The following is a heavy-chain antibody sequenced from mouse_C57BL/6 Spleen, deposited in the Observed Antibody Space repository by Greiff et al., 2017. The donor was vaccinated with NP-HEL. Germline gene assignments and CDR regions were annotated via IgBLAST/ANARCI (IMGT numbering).Heavy chain of an antibody. CDR1: GYTFTSYW. CDR3: ARSSSSGLDY. CDR2: IDPSDSET. D-gene: IGHD3-2*02. J-gene: IGHJ2*01. V-gene: IGHV1-52*01. Sequence: QVQLQQPGAELVRPGSSVKLSCKASGYTFTSYWMHWVKQRPIQGLEWIGNIDPSDSETHYNQKFKDKATLTVDKSSSTAYMQLSSLTSEDSAVYFCARSSSSGLDYWGQGTTLTVSS.